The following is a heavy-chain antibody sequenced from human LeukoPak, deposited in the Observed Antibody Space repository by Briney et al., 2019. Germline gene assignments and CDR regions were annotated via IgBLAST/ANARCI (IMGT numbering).Heavy chain of an antibody. J-gene: IGHJ3*02. CDR1: GYTFTGYY. Sequence: ASVKVSCKAFGYTFTGYYMHWVRQAPGQGLEWMGWINPNSGGTNYAQKFQGRVTMTRDTSISTAYMELSRLRSDDTAVYYCARDWAPYDSSAFDIWGQGTMVTVSS. CDR3: ARDWAPYDSSAFDI. V-gene: IGHV1-2*02. D-gene: IGHD3-22*01. CDR2: INPNSGGT.